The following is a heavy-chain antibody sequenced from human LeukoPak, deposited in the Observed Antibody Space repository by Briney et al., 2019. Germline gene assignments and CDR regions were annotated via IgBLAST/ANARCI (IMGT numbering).Heavy chain of an antibody. J-gene: IGHJ4*02. CDR3: ARGSPLFYTVTTYFDY. CDR2: ISSGGSTI. D-gene: IGHD4-17*01. Sequence: GGSLRLSCAVSGFTFSDYYMSWIRQAPGKGLEWVSYISSGGSTISHADSVKGRFTISRDNAENSLYLQMNSLRAEDTAVYYCARGSPLFYTVTTYFDYWGQGTLVTVSS. CDR1: GFTFSDYY. V-gene: IGHV3-11*04.